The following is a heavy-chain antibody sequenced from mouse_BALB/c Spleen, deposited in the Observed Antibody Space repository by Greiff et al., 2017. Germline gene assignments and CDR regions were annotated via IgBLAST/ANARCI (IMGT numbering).Heavy chain of an antibody. D-gene: IGHD2-4*01. CDR2: IDPSNSET. CDR3: ARVGSTMITTPFAY. J-gene: IGHJ3*01. CDR1: GYTFTSYW. V-gene: IGHV1S127*01. Sequence: VKLMESGPELVRPGASVKMSCKASGYTFTSYWMHWVKQRPGQGLEWIGMIDPSNSETRLNQKFKDKATLNVDKSSNTAYMQLSSLTSEDSAVYYCARVGSTMITTPFAYWGQGTLVTVSA.